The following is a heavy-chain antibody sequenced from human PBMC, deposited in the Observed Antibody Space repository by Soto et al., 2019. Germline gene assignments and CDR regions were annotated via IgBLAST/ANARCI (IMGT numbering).Heavy chain of an antibody. J-gene: IGHJ6*02. CDR2: ISGSGGST. CDR1: GFTFSSYA. D-gene: IGHD6-13*01. V-gene: IGHV3-23*01. CDR3: ASSTYYYYYGMDV. Sequence: WGSLRLSCAASGFTFSSYAMSWVRQAPGKGLEWVSAISGSGGSTYYADSVKGRFTISRDNSKNTLYLQMNSLRAEDTAVYYCASSTYYYYYGMDVWGQGTTVTVSS.